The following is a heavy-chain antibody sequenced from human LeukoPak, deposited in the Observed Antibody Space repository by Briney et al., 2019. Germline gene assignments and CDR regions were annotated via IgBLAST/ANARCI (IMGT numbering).Heavy chain of an antibody. V-gene: IGHV4-34*01. CDR1: GGSFSNYY. D-gene: IGHD1-7*01. CDR2: INDSGRI. CDR3: ARRWNYGRNYYIDV. J-gene: IGHJ6*03. Sequence: SETLSLTCAVYGGSFSNYYWSWIRQTPGKGMEWIGEINDSGRINYNPSLMSRVTVSVDTSKNQFSLRLTSVTATGTAVYYCARRWNYGRNYYIDVWGKGATVSVSS.